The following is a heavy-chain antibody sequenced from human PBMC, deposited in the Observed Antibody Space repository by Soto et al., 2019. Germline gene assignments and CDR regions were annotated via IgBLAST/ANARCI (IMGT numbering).Heavy chain of an antibody. D-gene: IGHD3-10*01. Sequence: VQLVESGGGVVQPGRSLRLSCAASGFTFSSYGMHWVRQAPGKGLEWVAVISYDGSNKYYADSVKGRFTISRDNSKNTLYLQMNSLRAEDTAVYYCEKDQTAKSSFNGVFVYWGQGTLVTVSS. CDR1: GFTFSSYG. CDR3: EKDQTAKSSFNGVFVY. J-gene: IGHJ4*02. V-gene: IGHV3-30*18. CDR2: ISYDGSNK.